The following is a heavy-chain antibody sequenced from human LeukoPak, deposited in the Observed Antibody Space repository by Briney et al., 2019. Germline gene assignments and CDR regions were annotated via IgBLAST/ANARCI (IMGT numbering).Heavy chain of an antibody. V-gene: IGHV3-30*03. CDR3: ARSPVDYYFDY. CDR2: ISYDGSDK. J-gene: IGHJ4*02. D-gene: IGHD3/OR15-3a*01. Sequence: PGGSLRLSCAASGFTFSSYGMHWVRQAPGKGLEWVAVISYDGSDKYYVDSVKGRFTISRDNSKNTLYLQMNSLRTEDTAVYYCARSPVDYYFDYWGQGTLVTVSS. CDR1: GFTFSSYG.